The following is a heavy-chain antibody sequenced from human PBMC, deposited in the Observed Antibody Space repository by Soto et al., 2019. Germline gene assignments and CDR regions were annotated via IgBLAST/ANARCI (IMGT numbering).Heavy chain of an antibody. CDR3: AKDIRGYSYGLVFDY. J-gene: IGHJ4*02. CDR2: ISWNSGSI. Sequence: SLRLSCAASGFTFDDYAMHWVRQAPGKGLEWVSGISWNSGSIGYADSVKGRFTISRDNAKNSLYLQMNSLRAEDTALYYCAKDIRGYSYGLVFDYWGQGTLVTVSS. CDR1: GFTFDDYA. D-gene: IGHD5-18*01. V-gene: IGHV3-9*01.